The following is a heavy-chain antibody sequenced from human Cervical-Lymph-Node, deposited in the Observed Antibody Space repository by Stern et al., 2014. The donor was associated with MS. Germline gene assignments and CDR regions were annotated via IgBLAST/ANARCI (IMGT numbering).Heavy chain of an antibody. CDR1: GFSLSNSG. CDR2: MSFVGGNK. CDR3: MGVGDAMHV. J-gene: IGHJ6*02. V-gene: IGHV3-30*03. Sequence: MQLVESGGGVVQPGRSLTVSCAASGFSLSNSGMHWVRQAPGKGLEWMAVMSFVGGNKKYGDSVKARFSISRDMANNTLSLQMNSLRPEDTAVYYCMGVGDAMHVWGQGTTVIVSS.